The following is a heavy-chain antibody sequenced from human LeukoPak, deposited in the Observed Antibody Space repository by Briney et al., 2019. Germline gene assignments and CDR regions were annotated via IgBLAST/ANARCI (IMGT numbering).Heavy chain of an antibody. V-gene: IGHV3-23*01. CDR2: ISGGGGIT. CDR3: AKYGVDCSSTSCYPLYYMDV. D-gene: IGHD2-2*01. Sequence: GGSLSLSCAASGFTFDSYAMTWVRQAPGKGLEWVSSISGGGGITNYADSVKGLFTISRDNSKYTLFLQMNSLRAEDTAVYYCAKYGVDCSSTSCYPLYYMDVWGKGTTVTVSS. J-gene: IGHJ6*03. CDR1: GFTFDSYA.